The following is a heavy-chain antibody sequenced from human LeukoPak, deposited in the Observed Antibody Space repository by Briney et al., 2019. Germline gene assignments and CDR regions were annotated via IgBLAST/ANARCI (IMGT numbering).Heavy chain of an antibody. CDR1: GGSISSSSYY. Sequence: SETLSLTCTVSGGSISSSSYYWGWIRQPPGKGLEWIGSIYYSGSTYYNPSLKSRVTISVDTSKNQFSLKLSSVTAADTAVYYCARRTGSIAVGGDVWGKGTTVTVSS. CDR3: ARRTGSIAVGGDV. CDR2: IYYSGST. D-gene: IGHD6-19*01. J-gene: IGHJ6*04. V-gene: IGHV4-39*01.